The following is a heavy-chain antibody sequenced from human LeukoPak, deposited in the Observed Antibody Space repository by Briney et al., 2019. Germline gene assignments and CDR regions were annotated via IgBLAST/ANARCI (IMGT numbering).Heavy chain of an antibody. D-gene: IGHD6-13*01. CDR2: ISSSSSYT. Sequence: PGGSLRLSCAASGFTFSDYYMSWTRRAPGKGLEWVSYISSSSSYTNYADSVKGRFTISRDNAKNSLYLQMNSLRAEDTAVYYCAREGWGIAAAGPEGGFFDYWGQGTLVTVSS. V-gene: IGHV3-11*05. CDR1: GFTFSDYY. CDR3: AREGWGIAAAGPEGGFFDY. J-gene: IGHJ4*02.